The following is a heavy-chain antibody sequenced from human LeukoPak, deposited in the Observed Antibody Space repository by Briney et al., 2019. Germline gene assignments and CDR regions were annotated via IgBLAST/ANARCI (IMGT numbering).Heavy chain of an antibody. J-gene: IGHJ3*02. CDR3: AKDMSGNQLLSGAFDI. CDR1: GFTFDDYA. D-gene: IGHD2-2*01. Sequence: PXGSLXXXCAASGFTFDDYAMXXVRQAPGKGXXWVPGISWNSGSIGYADSVKGRFTISRDNAKNSLYLQMNSLRAEDTALYYCAKDMSGNQLLSGAFDIWGQGTMVTVSS. CDR2: ISWNSGSI. V-gene: IGHV3-9*01.